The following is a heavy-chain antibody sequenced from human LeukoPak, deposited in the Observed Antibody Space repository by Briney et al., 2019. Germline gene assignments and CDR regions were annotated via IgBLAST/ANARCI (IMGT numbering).Heavy chain of an antibody. Sequence: SETLSLTCTVSGGTISSISSGGYYWTWIRQHPGKGLEWIGYTHYTGNTFYNPSLRSRVSISVDTSKNQFTLKLSSVTAADTAVYYCARGLNWGSNWFDPWGQGTLVTVSS. J-gene: IGHJ5*02. CDR2: THYTGNT. D-gene: IGHD7-27*01. V-gene: IGHV4-31*03. CDR3: ARGLNWGSNWFDP. CDR1: GGTISSISSGGYY.